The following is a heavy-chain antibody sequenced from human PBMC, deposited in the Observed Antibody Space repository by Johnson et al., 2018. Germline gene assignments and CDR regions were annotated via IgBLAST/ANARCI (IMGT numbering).Heavy chain of an antibody. D-gene: IGHD3-22*01. CDR1: GFTFSSYS. Sequence: VQLVESGGGLVQPGGSLRLSCAASGFTFSSYSMNWVRQAPGKGLEWVSYISSRSSTIYYVDSVKGRFTISNDNAKNSLYLQMNSLRAEDTAVYYCARDPDYYDSSGYYYGAFDIWGQGTMVTVSS. CDR3: ARDPDYYDSSGYYYGAFDI. CDR2: ISSRSSTI. V-gene: IGHV3-48*01. J-gene: IGHJ3*02.